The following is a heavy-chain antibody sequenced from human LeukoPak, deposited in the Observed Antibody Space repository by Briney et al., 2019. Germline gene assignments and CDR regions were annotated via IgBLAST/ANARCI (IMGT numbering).Heavy chain of an antibody. J-gene: IGHJ4*02. Sequence: PSQTLSLTCTVSGGSISSGSYYWSWIRQPAGKGLEWIGRIYTSGSTNYNPSLKSRVTISVDTSKNQFSLKLSSVTAADTAVYYCARGPSSSWSDYWGQGTLVTVSS. CDR2: IYTSGST. D-gene: IGHD6-13*01. CDR1: GGSISSGSYY. CDR3: ARGPSSSWSDY. V-gene: IGHV4-61*02.